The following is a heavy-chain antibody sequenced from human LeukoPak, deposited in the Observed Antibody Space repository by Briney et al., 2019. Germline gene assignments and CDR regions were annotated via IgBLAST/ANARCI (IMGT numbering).Heavy chain of an antibody. CDR1: GGSISSGGYY. Sequence: SETLSLTCSVSGGSISSGGYYWSWIRQHPGKGLEWIGYIYSRGSTSYNPSLQSRVTISVDTSKNQFSLKLNSVTAADTAVYYCARDNYGDYPNYWYFDPWGRGTLVSVSS. CDR3: ARDNYGDYPNYWYFDP. V-gene: IGHV4-31*03. CDR2: IYSRGST. J-gene: IGHJ2*01. D-gene: IGHD4-17*01.